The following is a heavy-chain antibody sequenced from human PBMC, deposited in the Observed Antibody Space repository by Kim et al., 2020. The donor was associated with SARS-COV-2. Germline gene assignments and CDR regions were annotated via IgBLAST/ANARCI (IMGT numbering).Heavy chain of an antibody. J-gene: IGHJ4*02. CDR3: ARTGYCSSTSCYGGEYFDY. V-gene: IGHV1-46*01. D-gene: IGHD2-2*01. Sequence: ASVKVSCKASGYTFTSYYMHWVRQAPGQGLEWMGIINPSGGSTSYAQKFQGRVTMTRDTSTSTVYMELSSLRSEDTAVYYCARTGYCSSTSCYGGEYFDYWGQGTLVTVSS. CDR1: GYTFTSYY. CDR2: INPSGGST.